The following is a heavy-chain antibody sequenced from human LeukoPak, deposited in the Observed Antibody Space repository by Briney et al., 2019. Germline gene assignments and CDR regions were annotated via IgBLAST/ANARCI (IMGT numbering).Heavy chain of an antibody. CDR1: GGSISSGSYY. Sequence: TSQTLSLTCTVSGGSISSGSYYWSWIRQPAGKGLEWIGRIYTSGSTNYNPSLKSRVTISVDTSKNQFSLKLSSVTAADTAVYYCARQYNPGIAAAEIDYWGQGTLVTVSS. D-gene: IGHD6-13*01. CDR3: ARQYNPGIAAAEIDY. J-gene: IGHJ4*02. CDR2: IYTSGST. V-gene: IGHV4-61*02.